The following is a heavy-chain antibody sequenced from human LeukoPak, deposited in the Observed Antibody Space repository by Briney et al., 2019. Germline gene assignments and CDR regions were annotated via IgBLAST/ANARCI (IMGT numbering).Heavy chain of an antibody. V-gene: IGHV4-39*01. J-gene: IGHJ3*02. CDR1: GGSISSSSYY. CDR2: IYYSGST. D-gene: IGHD4/OR15-4a*01. Sequence: SETLSLTCTVSGGSISSSSYYWGWIRQPPGKGLEWIGSIYYSGSTYYNPSLKSRVTISVDTSKNQSSLKLSSVTAADTAVYYCATPTGVRLLDAFDIWGQGTMVTVSS. CDR3: ATPTGVRLLDAFDI.